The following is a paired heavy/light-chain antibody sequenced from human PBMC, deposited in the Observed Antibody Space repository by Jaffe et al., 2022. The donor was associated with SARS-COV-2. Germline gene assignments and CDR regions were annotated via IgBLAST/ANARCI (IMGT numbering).Light chain of an antibody. CDR1: NIASKN. V-gene: IGLV3-9*01. J-gene: IGLJ1*01. Sequence: SYELTQPLSVSVALGQTATIACGGNNIASKNVHWYQQKPGQAPILLIYRDNIRPSGIPERFSGSNSGDTATLTIGRVQVGDEADYYCQVWDHTYAFGPGTKVTVL. CDR2: RDN. CDR3: QVWDHTYA.
Heavy chain of an antibody. Sequence: QVQLVDSGGGVVQPGGSLRLSCVASGFDFKDYAMHWVRQSPGGGPEWVAFISYDGKDKNYAASVKGRFTISRDYSRNSLYLQMDSLRPDDTAVYYCARGEMAFDFWGQGTLVTVSS. J-gene: IGHJ4*02. CDR2: ISYDGKDK. CDR3: ARGEMAFDF. V-gene: IGHV3-30*07. CDR1: GFDFKDYA. D-gene: IGHD1-26*01.